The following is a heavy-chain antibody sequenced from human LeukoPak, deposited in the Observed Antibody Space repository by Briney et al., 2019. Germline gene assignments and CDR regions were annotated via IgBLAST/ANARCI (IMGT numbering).Heavy chain of an antibody. D-gene: IGHD3-22*01. CDR1: GFTFSSYW. CDR2: SSSSSRYR. CDR3: ARAGGYSDFDY. J-gene: IGHJ4*02. V-gene: IGHV3-21*01. Sequence: GGSLRLSCAASGFTFSSYWMHWVRQAPGKGLEWVSSSSSSSRYRYYADSVKGRFTISRDNAKNSLYLQMNSLRAEDTAVYYCARAGGYSDFDYWGQGTLVTVSS.